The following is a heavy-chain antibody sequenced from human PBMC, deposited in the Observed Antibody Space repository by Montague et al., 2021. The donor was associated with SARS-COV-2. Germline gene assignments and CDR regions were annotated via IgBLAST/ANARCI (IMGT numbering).Heavy chain of an antibody. D-gene: IGHD2-2*01. V-gene: IGHV4-39*07. CDR1: GGSISSSYY. J-gene: IGHJ6*03. CDR2: IYYSGST. CDR3: ARVRGERYQLVFSTYYYYYMDV. Sequence: SETLSLTCIVSGGSISSSYYWGWIRQPPGKGLEWIGGIYYSGSTYYNPSLKSRVTISVDTSKNQFSLKLSSVTAADTAVYYCARVRGERYQLVFSTYYYYYMDVWGKGTTVTVSS.